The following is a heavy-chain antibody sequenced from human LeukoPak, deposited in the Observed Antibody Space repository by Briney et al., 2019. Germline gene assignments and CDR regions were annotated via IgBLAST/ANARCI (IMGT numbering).Heavy chain of an antibody. CDR2: ISWNSGSI. V-gene: IGHV3-9*01. Sequence: GRSLRLSCAVSGFTFDDYAMHWVRQAPGKGLEWVSGISWNSGSIGYADSVKGRFTISRDNAKNSLYLQMNSLRAEDTAVYYCARDGFHSSGWYFYWYFDLWGRGTLVTVSS. D-gene: IGHD6-19*01. J-gene: IGHJ2*01. CDR1: GFTFDDYA. CDR3: ARDGFHSSGWYFYWYFDL.